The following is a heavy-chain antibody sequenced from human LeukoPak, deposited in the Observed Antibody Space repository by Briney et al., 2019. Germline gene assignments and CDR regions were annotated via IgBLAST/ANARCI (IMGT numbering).Heavy chain of an antibody. CDR2: ISIDVDKT. D-gene: IGHD2-2*01. CDR3: AKFSRSYCSSTRCSKYFDY. V-gene: IGHV3-23*01. Sequence: PGGSLRLSCEASGFTFSSSAMTWVRQAPGKGQEWVSSISIDVDKTYYADSVKGRVTISGDNSKTTLYLQMNSLRAKDTAVYYCAKFSRSYCSSTRCSKYFDYWGQGTLVTVSS. CDR1: GFTFSSSA. J-gene: IGHJ4*02.